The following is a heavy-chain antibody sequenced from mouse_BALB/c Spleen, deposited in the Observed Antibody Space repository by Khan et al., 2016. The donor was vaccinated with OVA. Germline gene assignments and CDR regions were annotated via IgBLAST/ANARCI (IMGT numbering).Heavy chain of an antibody. CDR1: GYSFTGYF. V-gene: IGHV1-20*02. D-gene: IGHD1-1*01. CDR3: ARKNGSDFDY. Sequence: VQLKESGPELVKPGASVKISCKASGYSFTGYFMNWVMQSHGKRLEWIGRINPHIGETFYNQKFKDKATLTVDESSSTAHMELRSLASEDSAVYYCARKNGSDFDYWGHGTTLTVSS. J-gene: IGHJ2*01. CDR2: INPHIGET.